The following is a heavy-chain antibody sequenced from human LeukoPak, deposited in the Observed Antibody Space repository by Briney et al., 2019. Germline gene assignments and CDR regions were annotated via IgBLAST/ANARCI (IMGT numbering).Heavy chain of an antibody. V-gene: IGHV4-31*03. CDR2: IYYSGST. J-gene: IGHJ5*02. CDR1: GGSISSGGYY. CDR3: ARALMITFGGVIVDWFDP. D-gene: IGHD3-16*02. Sequence: MASETLSLTCTVSGGSISSGGYYWSWIRQHPGKGLEWIGYIYYSGSTYYNPSLKGRVTISVDTSKNQFSLKLSSVTAADTAVYYCARALMITFGGVIVDWFDPWGQGTLVTVSS.